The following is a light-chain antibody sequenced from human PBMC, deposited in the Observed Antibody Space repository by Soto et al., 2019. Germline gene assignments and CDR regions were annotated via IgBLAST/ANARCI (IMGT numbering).Light chain of an antibody. CDR3: CSYAGVNTYV. J-gene: IGLJ1*01. V-gene: IGLV2-11*01. CDR1: SRDVGGFDY. CDR2: DVT. Sequence: QSALTQPRSVSGSPGQSVTISCTGTSRDVGGFDYVSWYQQHPGQVPKLIIYDVTQRPSGVPDRFSGFKSGDSASLTISGLDPGDEADYYCCSYAGVNTYVFGSGTKSPS.